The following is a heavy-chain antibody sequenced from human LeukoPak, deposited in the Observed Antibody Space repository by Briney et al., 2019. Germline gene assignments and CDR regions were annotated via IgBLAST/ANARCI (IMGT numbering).Heavy chain of an antibody. J-gene: IGHJ6*03. CDR1: GGSFSGNY. D-gene: IGHD4-17*01. CDR2: IKQDGSEK. CDR3: ARAGGDYGSYYYYYMDV. Sequence: ETLSLTCAIYGGSFSGNYWSWIRQPPGKGLEWVANIKQDGSEKYYVDSVKGRFTISRDNAKNSLYLQMNSLRAEDTAVYYCARAGGDYGSYYYYYMDVWGKGTTVTISS. V-gene: IGHV3-7*01.